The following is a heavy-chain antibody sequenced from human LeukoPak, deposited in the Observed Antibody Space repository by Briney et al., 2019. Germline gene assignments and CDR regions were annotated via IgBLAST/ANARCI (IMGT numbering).Heavy chain of an antibody. J-gene: IGHJ4*02. CDR3: AREVGREYYFDY. V-gene: IGHV3-33*05. D-gene: IGHD3-10*01. Sequence: RPGGSLRLSCAASGFTFSNYLMHWVRQAPGKGLEWVAVFSYDGSEKYYADSVKGRFTISRDNSKNTLNLQMNSLRAEDTAAYYCAREVGREYYFDYWGQGTLVTVSS. CDR1: GFTFSNYL. CDR2: FSYDGSEK.